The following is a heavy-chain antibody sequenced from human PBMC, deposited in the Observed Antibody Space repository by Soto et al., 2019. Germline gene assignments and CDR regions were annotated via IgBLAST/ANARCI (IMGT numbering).Heavy chain of an antibody. CDR2: ISYDGSNK. CDR3: ANNEWLVRGGGLPFDY. Sequence: SLRRSDAASGFTFSSYGMHWVRQSPGKGLEWVAVISYDGSNKYYADSVKGRFTISRDNSKTTLSLQMNSLRAEDTAVYYCANNEWLVRGGGLPFDYWGQGTLVTVSS. CDR1: GFTFSSYG. J-gene: IGHJ4*02. D-gene: IGHD6-19*01. V-gene: IGHV3-30*18.